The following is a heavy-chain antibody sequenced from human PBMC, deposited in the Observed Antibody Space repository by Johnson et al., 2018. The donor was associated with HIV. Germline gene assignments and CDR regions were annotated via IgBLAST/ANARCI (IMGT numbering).Heavy chain of an antibody. J-gene: IGHJ3*02. V-gene: IGHV3-30*04. CDR2: ISYDGSNK. Sequence: QVQLVESGGGVVQPGRSLRLSCAASGFTFSSYAMHWVRQAPGKGLEWVAVISYDGSNKYYADSVKGRFTISRDNSNNTLYLQMNSLRAEDTAVYYCARDLGLDGAFDIWGQGTMVTVSS. CDR3: ARDLGLDGAFDI. D-gene: IGHD5-24*01. CDR1: GFTFSSYA.